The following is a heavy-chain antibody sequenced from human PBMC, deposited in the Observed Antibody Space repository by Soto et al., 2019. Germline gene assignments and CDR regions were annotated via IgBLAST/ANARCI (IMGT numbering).Heavy chain of an antibody. CDR2: ISISGAGT. D-gene: IGHD4-17*01. Sequence: EEQLLESGGGLVQPGGSLRLSCTASGFTFSSFAMSWVRQAPGKGLEWVSTISISGAGTYYADSVKGRFTISRDIPKNTLNLQMSSLRADDTAVYYCAKGNYGDYETWGQGTLVTDSS. V-gene: IGHV3-23*01. J-gene: IGHJ5*02. CDR3: AKGNYGDYET. CDR1: GFTFSSFA.